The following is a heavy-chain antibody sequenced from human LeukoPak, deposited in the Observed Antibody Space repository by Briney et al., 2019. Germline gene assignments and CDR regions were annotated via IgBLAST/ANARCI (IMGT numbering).Heavy chain of an antibody. CDR3: AREVAAAGPLDY. Sequence: SETLSLTCAVSGGSISSYYWAWMRQAAGEGLEWIGSIYYSGSTYYNPSLKSRVTISVDTSKNQFSLKLSSVTAADTAVYYCAREVAAAGPLDYWGQGTLVTVSS. CDR2: IYYSGST. CDR1: GGSISSYY. V-gene: IGHV4-4*07. J-gene: IGHJ4*02. D-gene: IGHD6-13*01.